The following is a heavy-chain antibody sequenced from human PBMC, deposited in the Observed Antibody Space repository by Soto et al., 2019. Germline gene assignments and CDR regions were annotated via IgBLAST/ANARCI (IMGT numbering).Heavy chain of an antibody. J-gene: IGHJ4*02. CDR2: VNIYNDKT. CDR1: GYTLSSYG. V-gene: IGHV1-18*01. CDR3: AIERGGYSFGDY. D-gene: IGHD5-18*01. Sequence: QVQLVQSGAEVKKPGASVQISCKASGYTLSSYGISWVRQAPGQGLEWMGWVNIYNDKTTYAQKFQGRVTMTTDTSTSTVYLELRSLRSDDTAVYYCAIERGGYSFGDYWGQGTLVTISS.